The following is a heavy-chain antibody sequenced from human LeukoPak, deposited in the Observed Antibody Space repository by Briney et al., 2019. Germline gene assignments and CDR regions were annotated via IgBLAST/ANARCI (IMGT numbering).Heavy chain of an antibody. V-gene: IGHV1-46*01. J-gene: IGHJ3*02. D-gene: IGHD3-22*01. Sequence: ASVKVSCKASGYTLTSYYMHWVRQAPGQGLEWMGIINPSGGSTSYAQKFQGRVTMTRDTSTSTVYMELSSLRSEDTAVYYCARELNEITMIVSPEGAFDIWGQGTMVTVSS. CDR2: INPSGGST. CDR3: ARELNEITMIVSPEGAFDI. CDR1: GYTLTSYY.